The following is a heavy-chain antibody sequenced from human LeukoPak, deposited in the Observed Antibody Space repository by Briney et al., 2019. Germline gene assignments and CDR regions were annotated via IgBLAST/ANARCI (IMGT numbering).Heavy chain of an antibody. CDR1: GFTFSSYA. Sequence: PGGSLRLSCAASGFTFSSYAMTWVRQAPGKGLEWVSSISGSDGSTYYADSVKGRFTISRDNSKNTLYLQMNSLRAEDTALYYCVKASSSSPQYNWFDAWGQGTLVTVSS. V-gene: IGHV3-23*01. D-gene: IGHD6-6*01. CDR3: VKASSSSPQYNWFDA. CDR2: ISGSDGST. J-gene: IGHJ5*02.